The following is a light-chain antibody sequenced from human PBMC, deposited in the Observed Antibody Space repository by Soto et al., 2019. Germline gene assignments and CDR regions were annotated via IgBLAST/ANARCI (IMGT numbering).Light chain of an antibody. CDR1: SSNIGSNY. J-gene: IGLJ3*02. Sequence: VLTQPPSASGTPGQRVTISCSGSSSNIGSNYVHWYHQLPGTAPKLLIQRNNQRPSGVPDRFSGSKSGTSASLAISGLRSEDEADYYCAAWDDTLSGPVFGGGTKVTVL. CDR2: RNN. CDR3: AAWDDTLSGPV. V-gene: IGLV1-47*01.